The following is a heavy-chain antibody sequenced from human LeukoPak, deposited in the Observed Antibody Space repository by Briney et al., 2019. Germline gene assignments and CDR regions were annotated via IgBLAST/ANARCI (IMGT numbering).Heavy chain of an antibody. CDR2: IYSSGNT. D-gene: IGHD2-2*02. CDR3: ARRYTASPGERFDY. V-gene: IGHV4-59*08. Sequence: SETLSLTCTVSGGSISNYYWTWIRQPPGKGLEWIGYIYSSGNTNYNPSLNSRVTISLDTSKNQFSLMLRSLTAADTAVYYCARRYTASPGERFDYWGQGTLVTVSS. J-gene: IGHJ4*02. CDR1: GGSISNYY.